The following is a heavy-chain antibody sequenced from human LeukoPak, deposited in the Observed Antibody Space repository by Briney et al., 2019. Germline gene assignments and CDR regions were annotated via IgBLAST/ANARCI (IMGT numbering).Heavy chain of an antibody. D-gene: IGHD2-8*01. CDR1: GGSFSGSY. CDR3: ARRPIVLMVYAREDWFDP. CDR2: INHSGST. J-gene: IGHJ5*02. V-gene: IGHV4-34*01. Sequence: SETLSLTCAVYGGSFSGSYWSWIRQPPGKGLSWIGEINHSGSTNYNPSLKSRVTISVDTSKNQFSLKLSSVTAADTAVYYCARRPIVLMVYAREDWFDPWGQGTLVTVSS.